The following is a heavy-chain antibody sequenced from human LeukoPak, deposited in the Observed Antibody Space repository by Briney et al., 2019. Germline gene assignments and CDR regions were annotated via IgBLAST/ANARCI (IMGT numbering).Heavy chain of an antibody. V-gene: IGHV3-11*01. CDR3: STDPRLLTY. J-gene: IGHJ4*01. Sequence: GGSLRLSCVVSGFSFSDSYMSWLRQTPGKGLESLAYISPSSHDIYYADSVKGRFTISRDNARTSLYLQMNSLGPDDTALYYCSTDPRLLTYWGHGTLVTVSS. D-gene: IGHD2-8*01. CDR2: ISPSSHDI. CDR1: GFSFSDSY.